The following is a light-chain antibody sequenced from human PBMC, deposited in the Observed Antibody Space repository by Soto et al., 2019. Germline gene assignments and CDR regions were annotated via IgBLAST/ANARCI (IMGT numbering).Light chain of an antibody. CDR2: AAT. CDR1: QSISFY. J-gene: IGKJ1*01. V-gene: IGKV1-39*01. Sequence: DIQMTQSPSSLSASVGDRVTITYRASQSISFYLNWYQQKPGQAPKLLIYAATRLQSGVPSRFSGSESGTDFTLSISSLQPEDFAAYYCQQSYSIPQTFGPGTKVEIK. CDR3: QQSYSIPQT.